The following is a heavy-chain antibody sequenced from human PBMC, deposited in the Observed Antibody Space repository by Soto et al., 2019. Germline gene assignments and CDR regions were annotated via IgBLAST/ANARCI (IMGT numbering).Heavy chain of an antibody. CDR1: GFTVSRNY. V-gene: IGHV3-53*01. CDR2: LHSDGTT. D-gene: IGHD6-13*01. Sequence: GGSLRLSCAASGFTVSRNYMIWVRQAPGKGLEWVSVLHSDGTTYYADSVKGRFTISRDNSMNTLYLQMNTLRAEDTAVYYCAKVSSSWYSGFFDLWGQGTRVTVSS. J-gene: IGHJ4*02. CDR3: AKVSSSWYSGFFDL.